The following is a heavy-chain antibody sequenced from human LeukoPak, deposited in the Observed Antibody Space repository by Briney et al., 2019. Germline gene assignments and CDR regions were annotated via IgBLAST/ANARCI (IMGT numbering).Heavy chain of an antibody. V-gene: IGHV3-33*08. J-gene: IGHJ4*02. CDR3: ATDSSGYDY. CDR1: GFTFSSYA. D-gene: IGHD3-22*01. CDR2: IWYDGSNK. Sequence: GGSLRLSCAASGFTFSSYAMHWVRQAPGKGLEWVAVIWYDGSNKYYADSVKGRFTISRDNSKNTLYLQMNSLRAEDTAVYYCATDSSGYDYWGQGTLVTVSS.